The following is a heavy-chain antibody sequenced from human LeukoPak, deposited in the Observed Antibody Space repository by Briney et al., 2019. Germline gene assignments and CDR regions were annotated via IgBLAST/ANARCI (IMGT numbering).Heavy chain of an antibody. V-gene: IGHV3-7*01. CDR3: VRQGAWRGAFFF. Sequence: GGSLRLSCAASGFTFSSYAMSWVRQAPGKGLEWVANIKQDGSEKYYVDSVKGRFTISRDNAKNSLYLQMNSLRAEDTAVYYCVRQGAWRGAFFFWGQGTLVTVSS. CDR1: GFTFSSYA. D-gene: IGHD1-26*01. CDR2: IKQDGSEK. J-gene: IGHJ4*02.